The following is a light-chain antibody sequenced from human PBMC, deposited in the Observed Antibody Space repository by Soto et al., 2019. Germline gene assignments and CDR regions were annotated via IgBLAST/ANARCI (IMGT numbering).Light chain of an antibody. CDR2: EVS. J-gene: IGLJ1*01. CDR3: SSYTSSSTYV. Sequence: QSVLTQPPSASGSPGQSVTISCTGTSSDVGDYTYVSWYQQHPGKAPKLMIYEVSNRPSGVSNRLSGSKSGNTASLTISGLQAEDEADYYCSSYTSSSTYVFGTGTKVTVL. V-gene: IGLV2-14*01. CDR1: SSDVGDYTY.